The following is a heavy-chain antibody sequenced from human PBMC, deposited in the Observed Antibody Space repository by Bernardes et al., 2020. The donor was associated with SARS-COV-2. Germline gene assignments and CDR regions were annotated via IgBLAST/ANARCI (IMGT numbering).Heavy chain of an antibody. D-gene: IGHD2-21*02. CDR1: GFSFSNYA. J-gene: IGHJ4*02. CDR3: VKDLFVGVTTLRH. V-gene: IGHV3-23*01. CDR2: FSDGGLST. Sequence: GGSLRLSCPASGFSFSNYAMNWVRQAPGKGLEWVSGFSDGGLSTYYADSVKGRFTISRDSSKNTLYLQMNNLRPEDTAQYYCVKDLFVGVTTLRHWGQGTQVTVSS.